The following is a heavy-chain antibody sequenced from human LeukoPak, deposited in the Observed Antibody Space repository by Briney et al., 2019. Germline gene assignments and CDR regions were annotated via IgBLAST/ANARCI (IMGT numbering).Heavy chain of an antibody. Sequence: VASAKVSCKASGGTFSSYAISWVRQAPGQGLEWMGWINPNSGGTNYAQKFQGRVTMTRDTSISTAYMELSRLRSDDTAVYYCTRDRGTWNDDGFDYWGQGTLVTVSS. CDR1: GGTFSSYA. V-gene: IGHV1-2*02. CDR3: TRDRGTWNDDGFDY. CDR2: INPNSGGT. D-gene: IGHD1-1*01. J-gene: IGHJ4*02.